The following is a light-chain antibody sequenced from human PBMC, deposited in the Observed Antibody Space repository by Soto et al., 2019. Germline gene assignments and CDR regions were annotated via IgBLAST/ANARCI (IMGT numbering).Light chain of an antibody. CDR1: QSVRNDY. V-gene: IGKV3-20*01. J-gene: IGKJ2*01. Sequence: EIVLTQSPGTLSLSPGERATLSCRASQSVRNDYLSWYQQKPGQAPRLLIYDASNRTTGIPDRFSGGGSGTVFTITINILEPEDFAVYYCQQSGNSPRTFGHGTKLEIK. CDR3: QQSGNSPRT. CDR2: DAS.